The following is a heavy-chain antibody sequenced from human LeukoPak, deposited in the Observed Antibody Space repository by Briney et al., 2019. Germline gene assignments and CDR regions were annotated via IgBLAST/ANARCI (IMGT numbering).Heavy chain of an antibody. CDR1: GYTFTSYG. CDR3: ARDRGSGSYDYYYYYMDV. J-gene: IGHJ6*03. Sequence: GASVKVSCKASGYTFTSYGISWVRQAPGQGLEWMGWINPNSGGTNYAQKFQGRVTMTRDTSISTAYMELSRLRSDDTAVYYCARDRGSGSYDYYYYYMDVWGKGTTVTISS. V-gene: IGHV1-2*02. CDR2: INPNSGGT. D-gene: IGHD3-10*01.